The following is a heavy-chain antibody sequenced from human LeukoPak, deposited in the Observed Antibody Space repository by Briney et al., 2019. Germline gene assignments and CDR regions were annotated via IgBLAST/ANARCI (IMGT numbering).Heavy chain of an antibody. CDR2: ISGSRGTT. D-gene: IGHD6-19*01. J-gene: IGHJ4*02. CDR3: AKERTGGWPFDY. CDR1: GFTFSSYW. V-gene: IGHV3-23*01. Sequence: PGGSLRLSCAASGFTFSSYWMHWVRQAPGKGLEWVSGISGSRGTTYYADSVKGRLTISRDNSKNTLYLQMNSLRADDTAVYYCAKERTGGWPFDYWGQGTLVTVSS.